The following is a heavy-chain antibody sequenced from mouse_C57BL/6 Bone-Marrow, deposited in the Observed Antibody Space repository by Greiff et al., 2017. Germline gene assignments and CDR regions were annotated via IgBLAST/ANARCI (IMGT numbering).Heavy chain of an antibody. CDR3: ARSNWDPWFAY. V-gene: IGHV1-50*01. D-gene: IGHD4-1*02. CDR1: GYTFTSYW. J-gene: IGHJ3*01. CDR2: IDPSVSYI. Sequence: QVQLQQPGAELVKPGASVKLSCKASGYTFTSYWMQWVKQRPGQGLEWIGEIDPSVSYINYNQKFKGTATLTVDTSSSTSYMPLSSLTSEDSAVYYCARSNWDPWFAYWGQGTLVTVSA.